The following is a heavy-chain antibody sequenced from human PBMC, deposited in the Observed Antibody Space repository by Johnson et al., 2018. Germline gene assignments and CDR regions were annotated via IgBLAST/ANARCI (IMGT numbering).Heavy chain of an antibody. D-gene: IGHD1-26*01. CDR3: AKSELGGSYPQHIDY. CDR1: GFTFSSYG. V-gene: IGHV3-30*18. J-gene: IGHJ4*02. CDR2: ISYDGSKE. Sequence: QVQLVESGGGVVQXGRSXRLXCVASGFTFSSYGMHWVRQAPGKGLEWVAVISYDGSKENYADSVKGRFTLSRDTPKHTLYLQMNSLRTEDTAMYYCAKSELGGSYPQHIDYWGQGTLVTVSS.